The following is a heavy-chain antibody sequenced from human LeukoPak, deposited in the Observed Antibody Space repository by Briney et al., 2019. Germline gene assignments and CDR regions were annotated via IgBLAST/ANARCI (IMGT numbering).Heavy chain of an antibody. D-gene: IGHD6-19*01. CDR2: ISYDGSNK. J-gene: IGHJ4*02. CDR1: GFTFSSYG. CDR3: AKGSGRSGWYHYFDY. V-gene: IGHV3-30*18. Sequence: GGSLRLSCAASGFTFSSYGMHWVRQAPGKGLEWVAVISYDGSNKYYADSVKGRFTISRDNSKNTLYLQMNSLRAEDTAVYYCAKGSGRSGWYHYFDYWGQGTLVTVSS.